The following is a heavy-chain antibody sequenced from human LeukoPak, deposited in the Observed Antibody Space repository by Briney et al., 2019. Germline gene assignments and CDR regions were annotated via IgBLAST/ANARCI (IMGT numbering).Heavy chain of an antibody. CDR2: ISGSGGST. CDR1: GFTFSSYA. Sequence: GGSPRLSCAASGFTFSSYAMSWVRQAPGKGLEWVSAISGSGGSTYYADSVKGRFTISRDNSKNTLYLQMNSLRAEDTAVYYCAKGQGIVGATVVYFDYWGQGTLVTVSS. J-gene: IGHJ4*02. CDR3: AKGQGIVGATVVYFDY. D-gene: IGHD1-26*01. V-gene: IGHV3-23*01.